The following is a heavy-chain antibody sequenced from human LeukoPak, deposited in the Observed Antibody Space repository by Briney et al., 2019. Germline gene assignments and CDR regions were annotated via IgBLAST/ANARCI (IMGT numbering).Heavy chain of an antibody. CDR2: FDPEDGET. CDR1: GYTLTELS. J-gene: IGHJ6*02. CDR3: VTLGWFGEAYGMDV. Sequence: ASVKVSSKVSGYTLTELSRRWGRQAPGKGLEWMGGFDPEDGETIYAQKFQGRVTMTEDTSTDTAYMELSSLRSEDTAVYYCVTLGWFGEAYGMDVWGQGTTVTVSS. V-gene: IGHV1-24*01. D-gene: IGHD3-10*01.